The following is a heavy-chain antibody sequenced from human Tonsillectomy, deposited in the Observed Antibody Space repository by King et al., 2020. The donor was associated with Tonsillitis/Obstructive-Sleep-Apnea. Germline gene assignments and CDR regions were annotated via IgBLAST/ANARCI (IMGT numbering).Heavy chain of an antibody. CDR3: AKEGIAARLLDY. D-gene: IGHD6-6*01. Sequence: VQLVEPGGGLVQPGGSLRLSCAASGFTFSSYAMSWVRQAPGKGLEWVSAISGSGGSTYYADSVKGRFTISKDNSKNTLYLQRNSLRAEDTAVYYCAKEGIAARLLDYWGQGTLVTVSS. J-gene: IGHJ4*02. V-gene: IGHV3-23*04. CDR2: ISGSGGST. CDR1: GFTFSSYA.